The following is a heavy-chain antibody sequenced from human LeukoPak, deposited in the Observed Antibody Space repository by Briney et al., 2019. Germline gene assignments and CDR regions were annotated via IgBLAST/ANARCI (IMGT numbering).Heavy chain of an antibody. Sequence: GGSLRLSCAASGFTFNTYGMHWVRQAPGKGLEWIAVVWSDGSNRFYADSVEGRFTISRDSSKNTLYLQMNSLRAEDTAVYYCAKSNTESQTTVGNWGQGTLVSVSS. J-gene: IGHJ4*02. CDR1: GFTFNTYG. V-gene: IGHV3-33*06. CDR3: AKSNTESQTTVGN. CDR2: VWSDGSNR. D-gene: IGHD1-14*01.